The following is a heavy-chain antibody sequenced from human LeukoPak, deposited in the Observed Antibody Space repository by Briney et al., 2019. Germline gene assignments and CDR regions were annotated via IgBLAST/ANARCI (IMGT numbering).Heavy chain of an antibody. CDR1: GGSISIYY. D-gene: IGHD4-17*01. CDR3: AGHTGWFDP. V-gene: IGHV4-59*08. Sequence: SETLSLTCTVSGGSISIYYWSWIRQPPGKGLEWIGYIYYSGSTNYNPSLKSRVTISVDTSKNQFSLKLSSVTAADTAVYYCAGHTGWFDPWGQGTLVTVSS. J-gene: IGHJ5*02. CDR2: IYYSGST.